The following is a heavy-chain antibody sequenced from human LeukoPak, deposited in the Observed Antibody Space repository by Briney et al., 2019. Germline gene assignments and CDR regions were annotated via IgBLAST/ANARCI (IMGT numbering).Heavy chain of an antibody. CDR3: AREHDYDSWRGYYTAYYYGMHV. CDR2: ISSSSSYI. Sequence: GGSLRLSCAASGFTFSSYSMNWVRQAPGKGLEWVSSISSSSSYIYYADSVKGRFTISRDNAKNSLYLQINSLRAEDTALYYCAREHDYDSWRGYYTAYYYGMHVWGQGTTVTV. CDR1: GFTFSSYS. D-gene: IGHD3-3*01. V-gene: IGHV3-21*01. J-gene: IGHJ6*02.